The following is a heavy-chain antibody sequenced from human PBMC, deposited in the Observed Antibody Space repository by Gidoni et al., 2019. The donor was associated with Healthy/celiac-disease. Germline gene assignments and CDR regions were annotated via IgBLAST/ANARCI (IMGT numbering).Heavy chain of an antibody. CDR2: ITPSGGST. CDR3: AREEGVGDGYNFDY. J-gene: IGHJ4*02. D-gene: IGHD5-12*01. CDR1: GYTFTSSY. V-gene: IGHV1-46*03. Sequence: QVQLVQSGAEVKKPGASVKVSCKASGYTFTSSYMPWVRQAPGQGLEWMGIITPSGGSTSYAQKCQGRVTMTRDKSTSTVYRELSSLRSEDTAVYYCAREEGVGDGYNFDYWGQGTLVTVSS.